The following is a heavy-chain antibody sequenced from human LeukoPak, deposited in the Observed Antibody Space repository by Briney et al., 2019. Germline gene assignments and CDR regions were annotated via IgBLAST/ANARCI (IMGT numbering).Heavy chain of an antibody. CDR3: ANLRGGF. V-gene: IGHV3-23*01. D-gene: IGHD3-16*01. Sequence: QPGGSLRLSCAASGLTFSTYAWSWVRQAPGKGPEWVSSISVSGGTTHSADSVKGRFTVSRDNSKNTLYLHMNSLRADDTALYYCANLRGGFWGQGTLVTASS. CDR1: GLTFSTYA. CDR2: ISVSGGTT. J-gene: IGHJ4*02.